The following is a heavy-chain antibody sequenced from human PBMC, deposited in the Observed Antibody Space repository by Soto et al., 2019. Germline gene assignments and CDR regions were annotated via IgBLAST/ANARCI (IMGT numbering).Heavy chain of an antibody. Sequence: ETLSLTCTVSGDSIRSGTYSWDWLRQSPGKGLEWIGCFWSTGATYYNPSLKGRLTISLDTSKNQFSLNLNFVTAADTAVYFCARRPLGYFDYWGRGTQVTVSS. J-gene: IGHJ4*02. CDR3: ARRPLGYFDY. D-gene: IGHD6-13*01. CDR1: GDSIRSGTYS. CDR2: FWSTGAT. V-gene: IGHV4-39*01.